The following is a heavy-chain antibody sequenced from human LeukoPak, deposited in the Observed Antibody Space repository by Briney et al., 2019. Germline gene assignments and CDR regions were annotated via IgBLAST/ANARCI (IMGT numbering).Heavy chain of an antibody. Sequence: SETLSLTCTVSGYSISTGYYWDWIRQPPGKGLEWIGSIYYSGSTNYNPSLKSRVTISVDTSKNQFSLKTSSVTAADTAVYYCARGGYSSGWYVNNWFDSWGQGTLVTVSS. CDR3: ARGGYSSGWYVNNWFDS. V-gene: IGHV4-38-2*02. J-gene: IGHJ5*01. D-gene: IGHD6-19*01. CDR1: GYSISTGYY. CDR2: IYYSGST.